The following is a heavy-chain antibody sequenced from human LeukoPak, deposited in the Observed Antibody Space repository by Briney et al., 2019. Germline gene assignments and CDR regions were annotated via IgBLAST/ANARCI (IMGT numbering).Heavy chain of an antibody. CDR3: ARYCSGGSCYLYGMDV. J-gene: IGHJ6*02. Sequence: ASVKVSCKASGYTFTSYYMHWVRQAPGQGLDWMGIINPSGGSTSYAQKFQGRVTMTRDTSTSTVYMELSSLRSEDTAVYYCARYCSGGSCYLYGMDVWGQGTTVTVSS. CDR1: GYTFTSYY. D-gene: IGHD2-15*01. V-gene: IGHV1-46*01. CDR2: INPSGGST.